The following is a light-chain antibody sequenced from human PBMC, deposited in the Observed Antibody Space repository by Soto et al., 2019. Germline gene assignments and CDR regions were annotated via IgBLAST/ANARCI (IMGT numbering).Light chain of an antibody. CDR2: EVS. Sequence: QSVLTQPASVSGSPGQSITISCTGTSSDVGSYNLVSWYQQHPGKAPKLMISEVSKRPSGVSNRFSGSKSGNTASLTISGLQAEDEADYFCCSYAGTSTPYVFGTGIKVTV. CDR3: CSYAGTSTPYV. CDR1: SSDVGSYNL. V-gene: IGLV2-23*02. J-gene: IGLJ1*01.